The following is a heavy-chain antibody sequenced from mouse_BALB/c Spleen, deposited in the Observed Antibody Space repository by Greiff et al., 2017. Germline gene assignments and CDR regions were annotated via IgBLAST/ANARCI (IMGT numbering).Heavy chain of an antibody. D-gene: IGHD3-1*01. Sequence: QVQLQQSGAELVRPGASVTLSCKASGYTFTDYEMHWVKQTPVHGLEWIGAIDPETGGTAYNQKFKGKATLTADKSSSTAYMELRSLTSEDSAVYYCTRLDTARAYYYGMDYWGQGTSVTVSA. J-gene: IGHJ4*01. V-gene: IGHV1-15*01. CDR2: IDPETGGT. CDR1: GYTFTDYE. CDR3: TRLDTARAYYYGMDY.